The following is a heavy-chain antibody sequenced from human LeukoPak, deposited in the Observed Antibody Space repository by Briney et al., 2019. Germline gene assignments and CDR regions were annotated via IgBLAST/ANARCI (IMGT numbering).Heavy chain of an antibody. CDR2: IDWDDDK. D-gene: IGHD3-22*01. CDR1: GFSLSTSGMC. Sequence: SGPTLVKPTQTLTLTCTFSGFSLSTSGMCVSWIRQPPGNALEWLARIDWDDDKYYSTSLKTRLTISKDTSKNQVVLTMTNMDPVDTATYYCARTYYYDSSGYYSTYYFDYWGQGTLVTVSS. V-gene: IGHV2-70*11. CDR3: ARTYYYDSSGYYSTYYFDY. J-gene: IGHJ4*02.